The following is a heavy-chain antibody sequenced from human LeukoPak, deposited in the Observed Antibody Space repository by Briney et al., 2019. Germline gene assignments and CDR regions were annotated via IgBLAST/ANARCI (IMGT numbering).Heavy chain of an antibody. CDR2: ISSSGST. J-gene: IGHJ4*02. CDR1: GGSISSYY. D-gene: IGHD1-7*01. Sequence: PSETLSLTCTVSGGSISSYYWSWIRQPAWKRLEWIGRISSSGSTNYNPSLKSRVTMSVDSSRNQFSLILISVTAADTAVYYCARDLDWNYADYWGQGTLVTVSS. CDR3: ARDLDWNYADY. V-gene: IGHV4-4*07.